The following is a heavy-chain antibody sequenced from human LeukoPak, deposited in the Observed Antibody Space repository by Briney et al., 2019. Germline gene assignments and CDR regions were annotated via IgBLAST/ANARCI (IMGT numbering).Heavy chain of an antibody. Sequence: GGSLRLSCAASGFTFGSYSMNWVRQAPGKGLEWVSSISSSSSYIYYADSVKGRFTISRDNAKNSLYLQMNSLRAEDTAVYYCARVPHDSSGYPFDYWGQGTLVTVSS. CDR3: ARVPHDSSGYPFDY. CDR1: GFTFGSYS. D-gene: IGHD3-22*01. CDR2: ISSSSSYI. J-gene: IGHJ4*02. V-gene: IGHV3-21*01.